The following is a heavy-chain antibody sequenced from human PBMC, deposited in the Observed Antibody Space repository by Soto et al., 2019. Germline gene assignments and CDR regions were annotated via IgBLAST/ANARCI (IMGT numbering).Heavy chain of an antibody. CDR1: GFTFSRYD. V-gene: IGHV3-13*04. CDR2: IGTSGDT. D-gene: IGHD6-6*01. J-gene: IGHJ5*02. Sequence: EVQVVESGGGLVQPGGSLRLSCGASGFTFSRYDMHWVRQATGRGLEWVSGIGTSGDTYYAGSVKGRFTISRENAKNSVYLQMNSLRAGDTAVYYCARGALGFDPWGQGTLVAVSS. CDR3: ARGALGFDP.